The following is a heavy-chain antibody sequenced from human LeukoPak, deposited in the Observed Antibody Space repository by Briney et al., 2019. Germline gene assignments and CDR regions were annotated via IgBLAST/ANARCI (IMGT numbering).Heavy chain of an antibody. V-gene: IGHV7-4-1*02. CDR2: INTNTGKP. D-gene: IGHD2-2*01. CDR3: AREGRYCSSTSFEGCYYYMDV. Sequence: ASVKVSCKASGYTFTSYAMNWVRQAPGQGREWMGWINTNTGKPTYAQGFTGRVVFSLDTSVSTAYLQISSLKAEGTAVYYCAREGRYCSSTSFEGCYYYMDVWGKGTTVTVTS. J-gene: IGHJ6*03. CDR1: GYTFTSYA.